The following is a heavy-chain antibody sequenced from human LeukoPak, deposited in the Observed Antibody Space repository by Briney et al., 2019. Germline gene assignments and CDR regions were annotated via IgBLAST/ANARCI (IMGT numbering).Heavy chain of an antibody. V-gene: IGHV3-30-3*01. CDR2: ISYDGSNK. CDR3: ARDLLELRL. CDR1: GFTFSSYA. D-gene: IGHD1-7*01. J-gene: IGHJ4*02. Sequence: GGSLRLSCAASGFTFSSYAMHWVRQAPGKGLEWVAVISYDGSNKYYADSVKGRFTISRDNSKNTLYLQMNSLRAEDTAVYYCARDLLELRLWGQGTLSPSPQ.